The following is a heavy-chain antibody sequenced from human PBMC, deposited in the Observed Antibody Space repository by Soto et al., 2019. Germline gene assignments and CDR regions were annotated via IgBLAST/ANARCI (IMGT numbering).Heavy chain of an antibody. V-gene: IGHV3-23*01. D-gene: IGHD2-15*01. Sequence: EVQLLESGGGLVQPGGSLRLSCAASGFTFSSYAMSWVRQAPGKGLEWVSAISGSGGSTYYADSVKGRFTISRDNSKNTLYLQMNSLRVEDTAVYYCAKKMGIVVVVAALYYFDYWGQGTLVTVSS. CDR1: GFTFSSYA. J-gene: IGHJ4*02. CDR2: ISGSGGST. CDR3: AKKMGIVVVVAALYYFDY.